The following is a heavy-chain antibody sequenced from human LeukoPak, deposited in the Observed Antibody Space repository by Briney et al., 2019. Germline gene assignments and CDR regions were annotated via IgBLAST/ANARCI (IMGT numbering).Heavy chain of an antibody. D-gene: IGHD6-19*01. CDR3: ARDGYYSGWYPGGGFLDC. Sequence: PGGSLRLSCAASGFTFSSYAIHWVRQAPGKGLEWAAVISYDGNNKYYADYVKGRFIISRDNSKNTLYLQMNSLRTEDTAVYYCARDGYYSGWYPGGGFLDCWGQGTLVTVSS. CDR2: ISYDGNNK. CDR1: GFTFSSYA. J-gene: IGHJ4*02. V-gene: IGHV3-30-3*01.